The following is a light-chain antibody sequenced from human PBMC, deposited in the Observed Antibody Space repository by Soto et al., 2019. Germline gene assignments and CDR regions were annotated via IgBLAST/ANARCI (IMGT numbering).Light chain of an antibody. J-gene: IGKJ1*01. CDR3: QHYNSYSPRT. V-gene: IGKV1-5*03. Sequence: DIQMTQSPSTLSASVGDRVTITCRASQSISSWLAWYQQKPGKAPKLLIYKASSLESGVPSRFSGSGSGTGFTLTISSLQPDDFATYYCQHYNSYSPRTFGQGTKVEIK. CDR2: KAS. CDR1: QSISSW.